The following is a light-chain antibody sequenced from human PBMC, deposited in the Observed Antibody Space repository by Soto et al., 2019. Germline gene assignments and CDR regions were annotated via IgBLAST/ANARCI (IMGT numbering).Light chain of an antibody. V-gene: IGKV3-20*01. CDR1: QSVSSSS. Sequence: EIVLTQSPGTLSLSPGERATLSCRASQSVSSSSFAWYQQKPGQAPRLLIYGTSSRATGIPDRFSGSGSGTDYTLTISRLEPADFAVYYCQQYRSSPPYTFGQGTKLEIK. J-gene: IGKJ2*01. CDR2: GTS. CDR3: QQYRSSPPYT.